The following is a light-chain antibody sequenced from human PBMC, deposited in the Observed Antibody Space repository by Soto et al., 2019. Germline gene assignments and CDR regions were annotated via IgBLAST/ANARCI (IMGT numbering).Light chain of an antibody. Sequence: EIVMTQSPATPSVSPGERATLSCRASQSVSSYLAWYQQKPGQAPRLLIYGASTRATDIPARFSGSGSGTEFTLTISSLQSEDFALYYCQQYNNWPLTFGGGTKVEIK. CDR3: QQYNNWPLT. V-gene: IGKV3-15*01. CDR2: GAS. CDR1: QSVSSY. J-gene: IGKJ4*01.